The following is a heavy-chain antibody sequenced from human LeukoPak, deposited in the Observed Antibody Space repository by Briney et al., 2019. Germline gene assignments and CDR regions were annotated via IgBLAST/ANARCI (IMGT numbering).Heavy chain of an antibody. CDR2: INPNSGCT. J-gene: IGHJ4*02. CDR1: VYTFTGYY. CDR3: ARAPTVVAGNDY. Sequence: ASVKVSCKASVYTFTGYYMHWVRQAPGQGLGWVGWINPNSGCTNYAQKFQGRVTMTRDTSISTAYMELSRLRSDDTAVYYCARAPTVVAGNDYWGQGTLVTVSS. V-gene: IGHV1-2*02. D-gene: IGHD4-23*01.